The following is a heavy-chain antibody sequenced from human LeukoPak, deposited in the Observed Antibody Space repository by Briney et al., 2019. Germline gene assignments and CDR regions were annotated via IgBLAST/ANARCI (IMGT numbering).Heavy chain of an antibody. CDR3: ARDEDGGDY. J-gene: IGHJ4*02. V-gene: IGHV3-23*01. Sequence: TGGSLRLSCAASGFTFSSYAMSWVRLAPGKGLEWVSALSDSGGNTYYADSVKGRFTISRDNSKNTLYLQMNSLRVEDTAVYYCARDEDGGDYWGQGTLVTVSS. D-gene: IGHD3-10*01. CDR2: LSDSGGNT. CDR1: GFTFSSYA.